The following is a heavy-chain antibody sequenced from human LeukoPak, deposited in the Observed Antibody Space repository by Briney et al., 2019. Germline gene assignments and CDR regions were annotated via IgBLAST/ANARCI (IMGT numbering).Heavy chain of an antibody. D-gene: IGHD6-13*01. V-gene: IGHV3-21*01. Sequence: GGSLRLSCAASGFTLTSSGMNWVRQAPGKGLEWVSSISISSAYILYADSVRGRFTISRGNAKTSLYPQMNSLRAEDTAVYFCTSERVAAGGGRYYFDHWGQGTLVTVSS. CDR2: ISISSAYI. CDR3: TSERVAAGGGRYYFDH. J-gene: IGHJ4*02. CDR1: GFTLTSSG.